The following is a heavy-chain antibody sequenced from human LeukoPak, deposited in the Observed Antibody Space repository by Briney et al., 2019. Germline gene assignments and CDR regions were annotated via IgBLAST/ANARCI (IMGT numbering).Heavy chain of an antibody. V-gene: IGHV3-21*01. CDR1: GFTFTSYS. Sequence: GRSLRPSCAASGFTFTSYSMNWVRQAPGKWLEWVSSISIISSYIYYADSVKGRFTISTDNAKNSLCLQMNSLRAEDTAVYYCARGAYCGGDCYPHFDYWGQGTLVTVSS. D-gene: IGHD2-21*02. CDR2: ISIISSYI. CDR3: ARGAYCGGDCYPHFDY. J-gene: IGHJ4*02.